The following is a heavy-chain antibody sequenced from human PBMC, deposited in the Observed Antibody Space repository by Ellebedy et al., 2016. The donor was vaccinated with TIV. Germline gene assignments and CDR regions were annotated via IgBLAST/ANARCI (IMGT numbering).Heavy chain of an antibody. CDR2: IYYSGST. Sequence: SETLSLTXTVSGGSISSSSYYWGWIRQPPGKGLEWIGSIYYSGSTYYNPSLKSRVTISVDTSKNQFSLKLSSVTAADTAVYYCARQSSIAAPTLLWFGESLGGIDYWGQGTLVTVSS. D-gene: IGHD3-10*01. V-gene: IGHV4-39*01. CDR3: ARQSSIAAPTLLWFGESLGGIDY. J-gene: IGHJ4*02. CDR1: GGSISSSSYY.